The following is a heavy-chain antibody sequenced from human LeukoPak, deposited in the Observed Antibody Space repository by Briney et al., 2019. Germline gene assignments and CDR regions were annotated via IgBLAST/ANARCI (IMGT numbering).Heavy chain of an antibody. CDR3: AREKTTVVTPDAFDI. Sequence: ASVKVSCKASGYTFTDYYMHWVRQAPGQGLEWMGWINPHSGGTNYAQKFQGWVTMTRDTSISTAYMELSRLTSADTAVYYCAREKTTVVTPDAFDIWGQGTMVTVSS. D-gene: IGHD4-23*01. V-gene: IGHV1-2*04. CDR2: INPHSGGT. CDR1: GYTFTDYY. J-gene: IGHJ3*02.